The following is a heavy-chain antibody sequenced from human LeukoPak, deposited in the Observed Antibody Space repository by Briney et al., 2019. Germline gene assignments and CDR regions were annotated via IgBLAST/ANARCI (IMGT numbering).Heavy chain of an antibody. D-gene: IGHD3-22*01. CDR3: ARVRYYYDSSGYYETAFDI. Sequence: SETLSLTCTVSGASVRSHYCNWVRQSPEKGLEWIGYVYYSGGTNYNPSLKSRVTISVDTSKNQFSLKLSSVTAADTAVYYCARVRYYYDSSGYYETAFDIWGQGTMVTVYS. CDR2: VYYSGGT. CDR1: GASVRSHY. V-gene: IGHV4-59*02. J-gene: IGHJ3*02.